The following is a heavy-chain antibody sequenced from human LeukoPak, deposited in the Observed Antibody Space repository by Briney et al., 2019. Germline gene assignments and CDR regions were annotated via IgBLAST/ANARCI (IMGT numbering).Heavy chain of an antibody. V-gene: IGHV1-8*01. D-gene: IGHD3-22*01. J-gene: IGHJ6*02. CDR3: ASRYYYDSSGYLYYYGMDV. Sequence: ASVKVSCKASGYTFTSYDISWVRHGPGQGLELMGWMNPNSGNTGYAQKFQGRVTMTRNTSISTAYMELSSLRSEDTAVYYCASRYYYDSSGYLYYYGMDVWGQGTTVTVSS. CDR1: GYTFTSYD. CDR2: MNPNSGNT.